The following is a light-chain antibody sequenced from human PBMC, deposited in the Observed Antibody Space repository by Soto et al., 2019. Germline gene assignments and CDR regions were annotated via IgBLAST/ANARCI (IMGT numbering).Light chain of an antibody. CDR3: QHYNSYSEA. J-gene: IGKJ1*01. CDR1: QSIGSG. Sequence: DIQMTQSPSTLSASVGDGVTITCRASQSIGSGLAWYQQKPGKAPKLLIFEASTLESGVPSRFSGSGSGTEFTLTISSLQPDDFATYYCQHYNSYSEAFGQGTKVDIK. V-gene: IGKV1-5*01. CDR2: EAS.